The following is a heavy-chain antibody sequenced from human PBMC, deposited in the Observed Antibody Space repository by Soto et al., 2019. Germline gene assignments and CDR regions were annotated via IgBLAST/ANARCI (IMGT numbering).Heavy chain of an antibody. CDR2: IYSGGST. J-gene: IGHJ1*01. CDR1: GFTVSSNY. Sequence: EVQLVESGGGLVQPGGSLRLSCAASGFTVSSNYMSWVRQAPGKGLEWVSVIYSGGSTYYADSVKGRFTISRHHSKNTLYLQMNSLRAEDTAVYYCARGIAAAGTEYFQHWGQGTLVTVSS. V-gene: IGHV3-53*04. D-gene: IGHD6-13*01. CDR3: ARGIAAAGTEYFQH.